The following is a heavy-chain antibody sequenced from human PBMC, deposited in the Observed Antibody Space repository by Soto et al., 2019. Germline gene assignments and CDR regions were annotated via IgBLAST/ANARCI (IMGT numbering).Heavy chain of an antibody. CDR3: ASAPTTVTTYNY. D-gene: IGHD4-17*01. V-gene: IGHV4-61*01. J-gene: IGHJ4*02. CDR1: GGSVSSANHY. CDR2: XXYXGXX. Sequence: TSETLSLTCTVSGGSVSSANHYWSWIRQPTGKGLEWXGYXXYXGXXXYXXSLKSRVTISLDTSKNQFSLKLTSVTAADTAVYYCASAPTTVTTYNYWGQGTLVTVSS.